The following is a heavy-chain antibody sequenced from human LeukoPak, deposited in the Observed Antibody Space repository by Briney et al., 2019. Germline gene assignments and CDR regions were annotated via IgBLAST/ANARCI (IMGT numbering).Heavy chain of an antibody. J-gene: IGHJ5*02. Sequence: PGGSLRLSCAASGFTFSSYGMHWAREAPGKGLEWVAFIRYDGSNKYYADSVKGRFTISRDNSKNTLYVQMNSLRGEDTAVYYCAKGLYYKDRSGYPAWGQGTLVTVSS. D-gene: IGHD3-22*01. V-gene: IGHV3-30*02. CDR2: IRYDGSNK. CDR1: GFTFSSYG. CDR3: AKGLYYKDRSGYPA.